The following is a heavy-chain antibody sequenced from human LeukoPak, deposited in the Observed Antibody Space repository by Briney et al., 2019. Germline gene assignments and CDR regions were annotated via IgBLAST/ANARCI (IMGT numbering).Heavy chain of an antibody. D-gene: IGHD1-26*01. CDR3: AKALVGITTFDY. J-gene: IGHJ4*02. Sequence: GGSLRLSCVASGFTFSSYAMSWVRQAPGKGLEWVSAISGGGGSTYYADSVKDRFTISRDNSKNTLYLQMNSLRAEDTAVYHCAKALVGITTFDYWGQGTLVTVSS. V-gene: IGHV3-23*01. CDR1: GFTFSSYA. CDR2: ISGGGGST.